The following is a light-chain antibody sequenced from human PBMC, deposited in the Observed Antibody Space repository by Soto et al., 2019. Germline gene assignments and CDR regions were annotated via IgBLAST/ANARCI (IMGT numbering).Light chain of an antibody. V-gene: IGKV1D-13*01. CDR1: QGISSA. CDR3: QQFNNYPRT. Sequence: AIELAQSPSSRSASVGDRGTITCRASQGISSALAWYQQKPGKAPKLLIYDASSLESGVPSRFSGSGYGTDFNLTISSLQPEDFATYYCQQFNNYPRTFGQGTKVDIK. J-gene: IGKJ1*01. CDR2: DAS.